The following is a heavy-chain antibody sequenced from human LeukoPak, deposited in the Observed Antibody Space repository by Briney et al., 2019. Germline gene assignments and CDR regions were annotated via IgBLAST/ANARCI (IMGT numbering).Heavy chain of an antibody. CDR2: MNPNSGNT. Sequence: ASVKVSCKTSGYTFSSYDINWVRQASGQGLEWMGWMNPNSGNTGYAEKLQGRVTMTRDTSINTAYMDLSSLESDDTAVYYCARGPRGSGWAHDAFDIWGQGTMVTVSS. D-gene: IGHD6-19*01. V-gene: IGHV1-8*01. CDR3: ARGPRGSGWAHDAFDI. CDR1: GYTFSSYD. J-gene: IGHJ3*02.